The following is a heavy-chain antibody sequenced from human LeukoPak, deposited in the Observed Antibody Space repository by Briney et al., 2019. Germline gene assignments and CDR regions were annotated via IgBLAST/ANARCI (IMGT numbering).Heavy chain of an antibody. J-gene: IGHJ3*02. Sequence: GSLRLSCAASGFIFSSYEMNWVRQPPGKGLEWIGEIYHSGNTNYNPSLKSRVSISVDKSKNQFSLKLSSVTAADTAVYYCARDSRSGSYLPDAFDIWGQGTMVTVSS. D-gene: IGHD1-26*01. CDR2: IYHSGNT. CDR1: GFIFSSYE. V-gene: IGHV4-4*02. CDR3: ARDSRSGSYLPDAFDI.